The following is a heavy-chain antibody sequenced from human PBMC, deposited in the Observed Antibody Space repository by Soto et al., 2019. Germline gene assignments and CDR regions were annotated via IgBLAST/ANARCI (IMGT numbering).Heavy chain of an antibody. CDR3: VXATYFSDSSGYTRCLDY. D-gene: IGHD3-22*01. CDR2: SRDKPQGYSS. J-gene: IGHJ4*02. CDR1: GFTLSYHY. V-gene: IGHV3-72*01. Sequence: GGSLRLSCAGSGFTLSYHYIDWVRQAPGKGLEWVGRSRDKPQGYSSAYAASVKGRFTTSRDESKNSAYLQMNSLKTEDTAVYYCVXATYFSDSSGYTRCLDYWGQGTLVTVSS.